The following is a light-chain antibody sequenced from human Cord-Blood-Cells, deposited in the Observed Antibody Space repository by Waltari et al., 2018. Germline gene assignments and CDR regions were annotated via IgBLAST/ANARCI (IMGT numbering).Light chain of an antibody. V-gene: IGLV2-11*01. Sequence: QSALTQPRSVSGSPGQSVTISCTGTSSDVGGSNYVSWYQQHPGKAPKLMIYDVSNRPSGVPDRFSGSKSGNTASLTISGLQAEDEADYYCCSYAGSYTLVFGTGTKVTVL. J-gene: IGLJ1*01. CDR1: SSDVGGSNY. CDR2: DVS. CDR3: CSYAGSYTLV.